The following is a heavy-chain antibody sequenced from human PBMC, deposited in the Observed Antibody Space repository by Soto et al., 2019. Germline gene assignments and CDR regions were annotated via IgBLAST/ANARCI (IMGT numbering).Heavy chain of an antibody. Sequence: SETLSLTCAVSGGSVNRADFSWTWLRQPPGKGLEWIGYIYHTGISYCKPSLKSRVTISVDTSKNQFSLKLNSVTAADTAVYYCARGGFQLLPDYWGRGTLVTVSS. V-gene: IGHV4-30-2*01. CDR2: IYHTGIS. D-gene: IGHD2-2*01. CDR1: GGSVNRADFS. J-gene: IGHJ4*02. CDR3: ARGGFQLLPDY.